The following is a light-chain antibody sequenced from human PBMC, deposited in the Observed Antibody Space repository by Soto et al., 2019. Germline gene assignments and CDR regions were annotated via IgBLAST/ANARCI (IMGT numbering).Light chain of an antibody. Sequence: DIVLTHSPGTLSLSPGERATLSCRASQSVSDNPLAWYQQKPGQAPRLLIYRASRRATDIPDRFSGSGSGTEFSLTISRLEPEDFAVYYCQQYGSSPRFTFGPGTKVDI. V-gene: IGKV3-20*01. J-gene: IGKJ3*01. CDR2: RAS. CDR3: QQYGSSPRFT. CDR1: QSVSDNP.